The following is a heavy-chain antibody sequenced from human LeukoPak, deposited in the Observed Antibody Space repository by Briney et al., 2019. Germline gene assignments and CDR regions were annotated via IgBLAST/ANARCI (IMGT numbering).Heavy chain of an antibody. CDR2: IIPIFGAA. J-gene: IGHJ4*02. V-gene: IGHV1-69*05. D-gene: IGHD5-24*01. CDR1: GGTFSTYG. Sequence: SVKASCKASGGTFSTYGVNWVRQAPGQGLEWMGGIIPIFGAANYAQKFQGRVTLTTDESTNTAYMELSSLRSEDTAVFYCAVEMTTKTGIFFDFWGQGTLVTVSS. CDR3: AVEMTTKTGIFFDF.